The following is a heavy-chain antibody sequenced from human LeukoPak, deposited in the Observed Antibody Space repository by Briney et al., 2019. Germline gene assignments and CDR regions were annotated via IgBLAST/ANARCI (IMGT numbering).Heavy chain of an antibody. CDR1: GFTFSSYG. CDR2: ISYDGSNK. D-gene: IGHD3-22*01. CDR3: AMGGHHYYDSSGYYYS. Sequence: GGSLRLSCAASGFTFSSYGMHWVRQAPGKGLEWVAVISYDGSNKYYADSVKGRFTISRDNSKNTLYLQMNSLRAEDTAVYYCAMGGHHYYDSSGYYYSWGQGTLVTVSS. J-gene: IGHJ4*02. V-gene: IGHV3-30*03.